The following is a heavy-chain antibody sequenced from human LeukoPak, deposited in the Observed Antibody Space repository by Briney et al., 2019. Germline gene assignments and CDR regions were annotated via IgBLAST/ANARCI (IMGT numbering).Heavy chain of an antibody. CDR1: GGTFSSYA. V-gene: IGHV1-69*01. Sequence: ASVKVSCKASGGTFSSYAISWVRQAPGQGLEWMGGIIPIFGTANYAQEFQGRVTITADESTSTAYMELSSLRSEDTAVYYCARVSIVGATLDYWGQGTLVTVSS. J-gene: IGHJ4*02. D-gene: IGHD1-26*01. CDR3: ARVSIVGATLDY. CDR2: IIPIFGTA.